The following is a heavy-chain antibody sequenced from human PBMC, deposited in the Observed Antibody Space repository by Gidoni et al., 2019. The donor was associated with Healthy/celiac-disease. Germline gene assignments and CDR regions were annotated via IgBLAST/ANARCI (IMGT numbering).Heavy chain of an antibody. J-gene: IGHJ6*02. D-gene: IGHD3-22*01. CDR2: ISSSSSYI. CDR1: GFTFSSYS. V-gene: IGHV3-21*01. CDR3: ARVSVVVNKAITRYYYGMDV. Sequence: EVQLVESGGGLVKPGGSLRLACAASGFTFSSYSMNWVRQAPGKGLEWVSSISSSSSYIYYADSVKGRFTISRDNAKNSLYLQMNSLRAEDTAVYYCARVSVVVNKAITRYYYGMDVWGQGTTVTVSS.